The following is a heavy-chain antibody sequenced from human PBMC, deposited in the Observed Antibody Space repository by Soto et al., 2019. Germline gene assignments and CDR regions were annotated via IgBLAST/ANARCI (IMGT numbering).Heavy chain of an antibody. CDR1: GGTFSTYS. J-gene: IGHJ3*02. CDR2: IIPMLGIS. CDR3: TIGSWSGEVFDI. D-gene: IGHD2-21*01. V-gene: IGHV1-69*02. Sequence: QVQLVQSGAEVKKPGSAVKVSCKDSGGTFSTYSMFWVRQAPGQGLEWMGRIIPMLGISNYAQKFQGRVTRTAEKSTGTAQVELSSLRSEDTALYYCTIGSWSGEVFDIWGQGTMVTVSS.